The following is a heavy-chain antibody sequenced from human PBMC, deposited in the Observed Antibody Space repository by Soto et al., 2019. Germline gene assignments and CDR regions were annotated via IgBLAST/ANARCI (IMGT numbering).Heavy chain of an antibody. CDR3: ARDSSSSGYYYGMDV. V-gene: IGHV1-18*01. CDR1: NETLTTYG. J-gene: IGHJ6*02. CDR2: VSGYSGHS. D-gene: IGHD6-6*01. Sequence: QVPLVQSGAEVKKPGASVKVSCKASNETLTTYGIRWVRQAPGQGLEWMGWVSGYSGHSSSAQEFQDRVIMTTDTSTNTAYMELRSLTSDDSAVYFCARDSSSSGYYYGMDVWGQGTTVTVSS.